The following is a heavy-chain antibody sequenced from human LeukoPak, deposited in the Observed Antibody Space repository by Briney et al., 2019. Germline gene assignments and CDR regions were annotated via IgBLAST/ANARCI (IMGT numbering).Heavy chain of an antibody. V-gene: IGHV3-30*18. CDR2: ISYDGSNK. CDR1: GFTFNSYG. CDR3: AKDSPWYGH. J-gene: IGHJ1*01. Sequence: GGSLRLSCAASGFTFNSYGMHWVRRAPGKGLEWVAVISYDGSNKYYADSVKGRFTISRDNSKNTVYLQMNSLRAEDTAVYYCAKDSPWYGHWGQGTLVSVSS. D-gene: IGHD6-13*01.